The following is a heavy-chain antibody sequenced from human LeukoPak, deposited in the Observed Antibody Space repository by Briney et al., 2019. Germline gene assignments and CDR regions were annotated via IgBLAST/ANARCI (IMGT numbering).Heavy chain of an antibody. CDR1: GGSIGSYY. CDR3: ARAGRGYNYGFVPSEIDYYYYLDV. Sequence: SETLSLTCTVSGGSIGSYYWSWIRQPPGKGLEWIGYIYYSGRTNYNPSLKSRVTISVDTSKNQFSLKLSSVTAADTAVYYCARAGRGYNYGFVPSEIDYYYYLDVWGKGATVTVSS. J-gene: IGHJ6*03. D-gene: IGHD5-18*01. CDR2: IYYSGRT. V-gene: IGHV4-59*01.